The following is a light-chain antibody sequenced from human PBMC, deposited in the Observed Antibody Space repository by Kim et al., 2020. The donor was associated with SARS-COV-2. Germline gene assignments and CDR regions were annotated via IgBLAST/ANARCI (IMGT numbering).Light chain of an antibody. V-gene: IGLV3-21*04. CDR2: YDS. CDR1: NIGSKS. CDR3: QVWDSSSDHRV. J-gene: IGLJ3*02. Sequence: APGKKARITCGGNNIGSKSVHWYQQKRGQAPVLIIYYDSDRPSGIPERLSGSNSGNAAALTSSRVEAGDEADYYCQVWDSSSDHRVFGGGTQLTVL.